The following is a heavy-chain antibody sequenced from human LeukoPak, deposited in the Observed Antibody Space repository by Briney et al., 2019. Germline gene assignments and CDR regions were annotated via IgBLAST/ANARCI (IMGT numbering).Heavy chain of an antibody. CDR3: ARGPKYYYDSSGYYYLDY. J-gene: IGHJ4*02. CDR2: IYYSGST. D-gene: IGHD3-22*01. Sequence: SETLSLTCTVSGGSISSGGYYWSWIRQHPGKGLEWIGYIYYSGSTYYNPSLKSRVTISVDTSKNQFSLKLSSVTAADTAVYYCARGPKYYYDSSGYYYLDYWGQGTLVTVSS. CDR1: GGSISSGGYY. V-gene: IGHV4-31*03.